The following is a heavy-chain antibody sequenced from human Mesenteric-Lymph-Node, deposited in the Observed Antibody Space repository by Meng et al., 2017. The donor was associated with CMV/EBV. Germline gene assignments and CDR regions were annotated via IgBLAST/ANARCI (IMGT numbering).Heavy chain of an antibody. Sequence: GGSLRLSCAASGFTFSNYWMHWVRQAPGKGLVWVSRIDRDGSTTNFADSVKGRFTISRDNARNTLYLQMNNLRAEDTAVYYCATGRVGEREYWGQGTLVTVSS. V-gene: IGHV3-74*01. D-gene: IGHD1-26*01. CDR1: GFTFSNYW. CDR3: ATGRVGEREY. CDR2: IDRDGSTT. J-gene: IGHJ4*02.